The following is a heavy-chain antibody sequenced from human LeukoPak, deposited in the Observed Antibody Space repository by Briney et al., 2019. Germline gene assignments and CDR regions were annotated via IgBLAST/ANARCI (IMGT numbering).Heavy chain of an antibody. J-gene: IGHJ4*02. CDR3: AISRGYSYGYAFGY. V-gene: IGHV4-59*12. D-gene: IGHD5-18*01. Sequence: SETLSLTCTVSGGSISSYYWSWIRQPPGKGLEWIGYIYYSGGTNYNPSLKSRVTISVDTSKNQFSLKLSSVTAADTAVYYCAISRGYSYGYAFGYWGQGTLVTVSS. CDR2: IYYSGGT. CDR1: GGSISSYY.